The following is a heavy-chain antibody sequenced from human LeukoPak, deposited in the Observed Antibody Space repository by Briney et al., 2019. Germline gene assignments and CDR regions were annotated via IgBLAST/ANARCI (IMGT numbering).Heavy chain of an antibody. CDR3: ARRIWLQLMDAFDI. J-gene: IGHJ3*02. V-gene: IGHV4-59*08. D-gene: IGHD5-24*01. CDR1: GDFISSYY. Sequence: PSETLSLTCTVSGDFISSYYWSWIRQTPGKGLEWIGYIYYSGSTNYNPSLKSRVTISVDTSKNQFSLKLSSVTAADTAVYYCARRIWLQLMDAFDIWGQGTMVTVSS. CDR2: IYYSGST.